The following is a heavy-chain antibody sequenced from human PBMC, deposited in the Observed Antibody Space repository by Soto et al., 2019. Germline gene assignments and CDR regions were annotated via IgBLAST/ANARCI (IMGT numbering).Heavy chain of an antibody. Sequence: QVQLQESGPGLMKPSQTLSLTCTVSGGSISSGDYYWSWIRQPPGKGLEWIGYIYYSGSTYYNPSLKSRVTISVDTSKNQFSLKLSSVTAADTAVYYCARSPPLGRWLRNFDYWGQGTLVTVSS. V-gene: IGHV4-30-4*01. CDR3: ARSPPLGRWLRNFDY. CDR2: IYYSGST. CDR1: GGSISSGDYY. D-gene: IGHD5-12*01. J-gene: IGHJ4*02.